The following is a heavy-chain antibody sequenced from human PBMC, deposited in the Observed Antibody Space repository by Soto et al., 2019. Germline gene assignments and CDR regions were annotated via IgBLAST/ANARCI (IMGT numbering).Heavy chain of an antibody. CDR2: INLIFGTA. Sequence: SVKVSWKASGGTFISYAISWVRQAPGQGLLWMGGINLIFGTANYAQKFQGRVTITADESTSTDYMELSSLRAEDTAVYYCARDRIAARRTIYYYYYGMDVWGQGSTVTVSS. D-gene: IGHD6-6*01. CDR1: GGTFISYA. CDR3: ARDRIAARRTIYYYYYGMDV. V-gene: IGHV1-69*13. J-gene: IGHJ6*02.